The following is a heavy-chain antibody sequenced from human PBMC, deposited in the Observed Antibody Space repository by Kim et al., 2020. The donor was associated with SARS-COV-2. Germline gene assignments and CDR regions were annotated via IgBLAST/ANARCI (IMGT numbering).Heavy chain of an antibody. CDR3: ARGPINYFDSSGSPFDP. CDR2: IYPDDSDT. D-gene: IGHD3-22*01. Sequence: GESLKISCKGSGYSFTSYWIGWVRQMPGKGLEWMGIIYPDDSDTRYSPSFQGQVTISADKSISTAYLQCSSLKASDTAIYYCARGPINYFDSSGSPFDPWGQGTLVTVSS. V-gene: IGHV5-51*01. J-gene: IGHJ5*02. CDR1: GYSFTSYW.